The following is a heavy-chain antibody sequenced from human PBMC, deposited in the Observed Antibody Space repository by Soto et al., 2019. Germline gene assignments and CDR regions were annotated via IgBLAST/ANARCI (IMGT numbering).Heavy chain of an antibody. J-gene: IGHJ5*02. V-gene: IGHV3-21*01. D-gene: IGHD6-19*01. CDR1: GFTFSSYS. CDR3: ARESSGWYS. Sequence: EVQLVESGGGLVKPGGSLRLSCAASGFTFSSYSMNWVRQAPGKGLEWVSSISSRSSYIYYADSVKGRFTISRANAKNALYLQMNSLRAEDTAVYSCARESSGWYSWGKGTMVTVSS. CDR2: ISSRSSYI.